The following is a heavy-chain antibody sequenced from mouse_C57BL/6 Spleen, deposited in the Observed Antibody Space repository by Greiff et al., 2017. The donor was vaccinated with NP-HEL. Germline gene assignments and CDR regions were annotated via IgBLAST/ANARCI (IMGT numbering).Heavy chain of an antibody. CDR2: IYPRSGNT. Sequence: QVQLQQSGAELARPGASVKLSCKASGYTFTSYGISWVKQRTGQGLEWIGEIYPRSGNTYYNEKFKGKATLTADKSSSTAYMELRSLTSEDSAVYFCAREGYGNYGNWYFDVWGTGTTVTVSS. CDR3: AREGYGNYGNWYFDV. V-gene: IGHV1-81*01. D-gene: IGHD2-1*01. CDR1: GYTFTSYG. J-gene: IGHJ1*03.